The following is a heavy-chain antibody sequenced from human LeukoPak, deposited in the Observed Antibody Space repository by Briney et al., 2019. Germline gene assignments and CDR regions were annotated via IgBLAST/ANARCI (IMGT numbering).Heavy chain of an antibody. V-gene: IGHV3-33*06. Sequence: PGGSLRLSCAASGFTFSSYGIHWVRQAPGKGLEWVAVVWYDGKNKFYGDFVKGRFTISRDNSKNTVDLQMNSLRVEDTAVYYCAKRGTRATHGMDVWGQGTTVTASS. CDR3: AKRGTRATHGMDV. CDR1: GFTFSSYG. J-gene: IGHJ6*02. D-gene: IGHD3-16*01. CDR2: VWYDGKNK.